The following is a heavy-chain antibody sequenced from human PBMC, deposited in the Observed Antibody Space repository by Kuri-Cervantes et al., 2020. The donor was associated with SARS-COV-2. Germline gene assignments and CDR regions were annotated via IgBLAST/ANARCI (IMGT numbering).Heavy chain of an antibody. D-gene: IGHD3-3*01. CDR2: IYYSGST. Sequence: GSLRLSCTVSGGSTSSYYWSWIRQPPGKGLEWIGYIYYSGSTNYNPSLKSRVTISVDTSKNQFSLKLSSVTAADTAVYYCARDRATIFGVVTPSWYFDLWGRGTLVTVSS. V-gene: IGHV4-59*01. J-gene: IGHJ2*01. CDR3: ARDRATIFGVVTPSWYFDL. CDR1: GGSTSSYY.